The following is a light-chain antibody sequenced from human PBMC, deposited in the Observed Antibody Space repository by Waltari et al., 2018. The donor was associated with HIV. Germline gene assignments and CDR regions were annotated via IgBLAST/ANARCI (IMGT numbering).Light chain of an antibody. V-gene: IGLV3-21*04. J-gene: IGLJ1*01. CDR3: QVWDRGSDHYV. CDR1: NTGSKR. CDR2: YDS. Sequence: SYVLTQPPSVSVAPGKTARISCEGDNTGSKRVHWYQQKPDQAPVVVMYYDSDRPSGIPERFSGSKSGNTATLTISRVEAGDEADYYCQVWDRGSDHYVFGTGTKVTVV.